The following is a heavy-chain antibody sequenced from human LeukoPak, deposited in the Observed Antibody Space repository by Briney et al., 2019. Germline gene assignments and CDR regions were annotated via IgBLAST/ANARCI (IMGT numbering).Heavy chain of an antibody. CDR3: ARAYYSNYVDGMDV. D-gene: IGHD4-11*01. Sequence: PSETLSPTCTVSGGSISSGSYYWSWIRQPAGKGLEWIGRIYTSGSTNYNPSLKSRVTISVDTSKNQFSLKLSSVTAADTAVYYCARAYYSNYVDGMDVWGQGTTVTVSS. V-gene: IGHV4-61*02. J-gene: IGHJ6*02. CDR2: IYTSGST. CDR1: GGSISSGSYY.